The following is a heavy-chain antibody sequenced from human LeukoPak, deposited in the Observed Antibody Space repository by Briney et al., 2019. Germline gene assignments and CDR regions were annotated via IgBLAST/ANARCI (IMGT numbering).Heavy chain of an antibody. CDR3: ARDYYYGGNGLFDY. Sequence: PGGSLRLSCAASGFTFSSYWMHWVRQAPGKGLVWVSRINTDGSSTSYADSVKGRFTISRDNAKNTLYLQMNSLRAEDTAVYYCARDYYYGGNGLFDYWGQGTLVTVSS. V-gene: IGHV3-74*01. CDR2: INTDGSST. D-gene: IGHD4-23*01. J-gene: IGHJ4*02. CDR1: GFTFSSYW.